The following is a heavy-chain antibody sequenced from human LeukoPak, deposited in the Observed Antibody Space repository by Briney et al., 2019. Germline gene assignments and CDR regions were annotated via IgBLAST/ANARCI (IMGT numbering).Heavy chain of an antibody. D-gene: IGHD3-10*01. CDR1: GGSISSYY. CDR2: IYYSGST. V-gene: IGHV4-59*01. J-gene: IGHJ6*02. CDR3: ARNYYGSGSLPGMDV. Sequence: PSETLSLTCTVSGGSISSYYWSWIRQPPGKGLEWIGYIYYSGSTNYNPSLKSRVTISVDTSKNQFSLKLSSVTAADTAVYYCARNYYGSGSLPGMDVWGQGTTVTVSS.